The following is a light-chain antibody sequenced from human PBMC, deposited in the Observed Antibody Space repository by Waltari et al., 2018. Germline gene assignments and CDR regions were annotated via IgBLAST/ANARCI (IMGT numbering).Light chain of an antibody. V-gene: IGLV2-14*03. Sequence: QSALTQPASVSGSPGQSITISCTGTSSDVGTYNYVSWSQQHPGKAPKLMIVDVSILPSGVSNRFSGSKSGNPASRTISGLQAEDESDYYCSSYISSSTLELFGGGTSLTVL. J-gene: IGLJ2*01. CDR1: SSDVGTYNY. CDR3: SSYISSSTLEL. CDR2: DVS.